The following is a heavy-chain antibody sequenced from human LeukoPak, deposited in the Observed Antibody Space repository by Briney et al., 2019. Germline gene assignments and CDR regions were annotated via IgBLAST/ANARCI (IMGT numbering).Heavy chain of an antibody. Sequence: GGSLRLSCAASGSSFSRSSMGWVRQAPGKGLEWVSSITASSTYIYYADSVKGRFTISRDNVEKSVYLQMNSLRAEDTAVYYCAREYYYDENAGNYWGQGTLVTVSS. J-gene: IGHJ4*02. V-gene: IGHV3-21*01. CDR1: GSSFSRSS. CDR2: ITASSTYI. D-gene: IGHD3-22*01. CDR3: AREYYYDENAGNY.